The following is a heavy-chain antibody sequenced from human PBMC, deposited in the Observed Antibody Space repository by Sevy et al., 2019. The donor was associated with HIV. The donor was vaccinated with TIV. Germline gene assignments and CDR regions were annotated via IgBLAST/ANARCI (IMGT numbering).Heavy chain of an antibody. CDR3: RTVYSSSWYYFDY. D-gene: IGHD6-13*01. CDR2: ISSNGGST. CDR1: GFTFSSYA. J-gene: IGHJ4*02. Sequence: GGSLRLSCSASGFTFSSYAMHWVRQAPGKGLEYVSAISSNGGSTYYADSVKGRSTISRDNSKNTLYLQMSSLRAEDTAVYYCRTVYSSSWYYFDYWGQGTLVTVSS. V-gene: IGHV3-64D*06.